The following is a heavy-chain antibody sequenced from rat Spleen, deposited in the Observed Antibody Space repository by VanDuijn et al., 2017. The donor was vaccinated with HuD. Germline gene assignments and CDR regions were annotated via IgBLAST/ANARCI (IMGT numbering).Heavy chain of an antibody. J-gene: IGHJ1*01. CDR3: ARAGYLRDWYFDF. CDR1: GFTYSNYV. CDR2: ISPSGGAT. Sequence: EVQLVESGGGLVQPGRSLKLSCAASGFTYSNYVMAWVRQAPTKGLEWVASISPSGGATYYRDSVKGRFTVSRDNTKSTLYLQMDSLRSEDTAPYYCARAGYLRDWYFDFWGPGTMVTVSS. V-gene: IGHV5S23*01. D-gene: IGHD2-2*01.